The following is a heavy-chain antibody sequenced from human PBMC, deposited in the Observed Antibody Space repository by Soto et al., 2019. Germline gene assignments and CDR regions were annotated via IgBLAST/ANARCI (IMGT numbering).Heavy chain of an antibody. CDR1: GVSFSGYY. V-gene: IGHV4-34*01. CDR2: INHSGST. Sequence: SETLSLTCAVYGVSFSGYYWSWIRQPPGKGLEWIGEINHSGSTNYNPSLKSRVTISVDTSKNQFSLKLSSVTAADTAVYYCARDTQGGNYVPWGQGTLVTVSS. CDR3: ARDTQGGNYVP. J-gene: IGHJ5*02. D-gene: IGHD1-7*01.